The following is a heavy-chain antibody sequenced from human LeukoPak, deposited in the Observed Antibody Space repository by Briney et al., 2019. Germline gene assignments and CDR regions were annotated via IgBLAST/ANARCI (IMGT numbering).Heavy chain of an antibody. Sequence: PGGSLRLSCAPSGFTSSSYSMNWVRQAPGKGLEWVSSSSSSSSYIYYADSVKGRFTISRDNAKNSLYLQMNSLRAEDKAVYYCASDYGDATHDYMDVWGKGTPVTAS. CDR3: ASDYGDATHDYMDV. D-gene: IGHD4-17*01. CDR2: SSSSSSYI. CDR1: GFTSSSYS. J-gene: IGHJ6*03. V-gene: IGHV3-21*01.